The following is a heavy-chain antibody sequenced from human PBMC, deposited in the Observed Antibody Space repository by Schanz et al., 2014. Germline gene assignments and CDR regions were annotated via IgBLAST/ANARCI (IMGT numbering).Heavy chain of an antibody. V-gene: IGHV3-48*04. CDR2: ISDSGDST. CDR3: ARDLISSGWYG. Sequence: VQLVESGGGVVQPGRSLRLSCAASGFTFSSYGMHWVRQAPGKGLEWVSDISDSGDSTHYADSVKGRFTISRDNAKNSLYLQMNSLRVEDTAVYYCARDLISSGWYGWGQGTLVTVSS. CDR1: GFTFSSYG. D-gene: IGHD6-19*01. J-gene: IGHJ4*02.